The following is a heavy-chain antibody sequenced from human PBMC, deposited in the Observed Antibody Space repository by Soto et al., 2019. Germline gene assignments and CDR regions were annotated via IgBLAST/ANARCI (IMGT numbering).Heavy chain of an antibody. CDR1: SGSISSYY. Sequence: PSGIPSLTCTVSSGSISSYYWSWIRQPPGKGLEWIGYIYYSGSTNYNPSLKSRVAISLDTSKSQFSLKLTSVTATDTAVYYCARDLWGYCGADCYPLDVWGQGTTVTSP. J-gene: IGHJ6*02. D-gene: IGHD2-21*02. CDR3: ARDLWGYCGADCYPLDV. V-gene: IGHV4-59*12. CDR2: IYYSGST.